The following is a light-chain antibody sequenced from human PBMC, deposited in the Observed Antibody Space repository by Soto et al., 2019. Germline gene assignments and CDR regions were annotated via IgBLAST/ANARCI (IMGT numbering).Light chain of an antibody. J-gene: IGLJ3*02. Sequence: QSALTQPGSVSGAPGQSITISCTGTSSDLGGYNYVSWYQQHPGKAPTLMIYEASNRTSGIPNRFSGFKSSNTASLTISWLQAEDEADYYSSSYRSISTLVFGGGTKVTVL. CDR3: SSYRSISTLV. CDR2: EAS. CDR1: SSDLGGYNY. V-gene: IGLV2-14*03.